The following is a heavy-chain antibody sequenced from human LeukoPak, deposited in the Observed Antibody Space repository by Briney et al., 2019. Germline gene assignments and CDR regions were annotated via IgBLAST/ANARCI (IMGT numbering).Heavy chain of an antibody. CDR3: ARGGSSGWYVP. Sequence: SETLSLTCTVSGGSISSYYWSWIRRPPGKGLEWIGYIYYSGSTNYNPSLKSRVTISVGTSKNQFSLKLSSVTAADTAVYYCARGGSSGWYVPWGQGTLVTVSS. D-gene: IGHD1-26*01. CDR1: GGSISSYY. J-gene: IGHJ5*02. CDR2: IYYSGST. V-gene: IGHV4-59*01.